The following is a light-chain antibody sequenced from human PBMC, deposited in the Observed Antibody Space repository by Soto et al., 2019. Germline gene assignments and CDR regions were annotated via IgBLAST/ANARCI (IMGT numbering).Light chain of an antibody. V-gene: IGKV3-20*01. CDR1: QAINNN. J-gene: IGKJ5*01. Sequence: VLTQAPDTLSVSPGERATLSCRASQAINNNVAWYQLKDGQVPRLLIYGASSRATGIPDRFSGSGSGTDFTLTISRLEPEDFAVYYCQQYGSSPLITFGQGTRLENK. CDR2: GAS. CDR3: QQYGSSPLIT.